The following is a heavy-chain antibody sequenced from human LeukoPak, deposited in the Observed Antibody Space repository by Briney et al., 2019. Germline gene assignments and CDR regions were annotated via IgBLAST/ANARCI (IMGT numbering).Heavy chain of an antibody. CDR2: IHSTGST. D-gene: IGHD3-10*01. J-gene: IGHJ3*02. V-gene: IGHV4-39*07. CDR3: ARGRWGGNAFDI. Sequence: PSETLSLTCTVSGGSIRSSSYYWTWIRQPPGKGLEWIGNIHSTGSTDYNPSLKSRVTMSVDTSTNLFSLKVKSVTAADTAVYYCARGRWGGNAFDIWGQGTMVTVSS. CDR1: GGSIRSSSYY.